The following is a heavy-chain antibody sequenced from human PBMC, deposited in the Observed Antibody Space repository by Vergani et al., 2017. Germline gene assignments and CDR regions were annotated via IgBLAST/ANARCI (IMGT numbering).Heavy chain of an antibody. CDR3: ARAYGRYDWFDY. Sequence: EVQLLESGGDLVQPGGSLRLSCTASGFIFSTYAMSLVRQAPGKGLELVSGISASGAPTYYADAVKGRVTISRDNSKNTLYLQMNSLRVEDTAVYYCARAYGRYDWFDYWGQRTLVTVSS. CDR1: GFIFSTYA. CDR2: ISASGAPT. V-gene: IGHV3-23*01. J-gene: IGHJ4*01. D-gene: IGHD1-20*01.